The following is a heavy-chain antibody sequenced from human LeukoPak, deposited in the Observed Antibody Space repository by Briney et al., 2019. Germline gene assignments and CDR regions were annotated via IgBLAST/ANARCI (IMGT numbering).Heavy chain of an antibody. CDR1: XFTXXXYA. J-gene: IGHJ4*02. V-gene: IGHV3-23*01. D-gene: IGHD4-17*01. Sequence: XSXAXXXFTXXXYAMSWVRQAPGRGLEWVSAISGSSGSTDYADSVKGRFTVSRDNSRNTLYLQMHSVRVDDTAVYYCAKGLSATSMGIDYWGQGTLVTVSS. CDR3: AKGLSATSMGIDY. CDR2: ISGSSGST.